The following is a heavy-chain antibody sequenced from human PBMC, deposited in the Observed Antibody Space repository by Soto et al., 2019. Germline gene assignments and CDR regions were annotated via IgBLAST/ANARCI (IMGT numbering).Heavy chain of an antibody. CDR3: AKDSIAAAGIIDD. V-gene: IGHV3-23*01. Sequence: PGGSLRLSCAASGFTFSSYAMSWVRQSPGKWMELVSAISVTXGSTYYADSVKGRFTISRDNSKNTLYLQMKSLRAEDTAVYYCAKDSIAAAGIIDDWGQGTLVTVSS. D-gene: IGHD6-13*01. CDR1: GFTFSSYA. CDR2: ISVTXGST. J-gene: IGHJ4*02.